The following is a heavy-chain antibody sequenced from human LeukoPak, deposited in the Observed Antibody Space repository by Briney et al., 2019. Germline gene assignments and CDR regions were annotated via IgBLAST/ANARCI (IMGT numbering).Heavy chain of an antibody. V-gene: IGHV4-4*07. J-gene: IGHJ5*02. CDR2: IYTSGST. CDR3: AGRQVDADNSSSVLGFDP. D-gene: IGHD6-6*01. CDR1: GGSISSYY. Sequence: SETLSLTCTVSGGSISSYYWSWIRQPAGKGLEWIGRIYTSGSTNYNPSLKSRVTMSVDTSKNQFSLKLSSVTAADTAVYYCAGRQVDADNSSSVLGFDPWGQGTLVTVSS.